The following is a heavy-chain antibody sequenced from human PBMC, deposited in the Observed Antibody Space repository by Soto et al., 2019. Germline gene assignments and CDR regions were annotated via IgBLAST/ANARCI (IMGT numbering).Heavy chain of an antibody. Sequence: SVKVSCKASGGTFSSYTISWVRQAPGQGLEWMGRIIPILGIANYAQKFQGRVTITADKSTSTAYMELSSLRSEDTAVYYCARGISGYADDAFDIWGQGTMVTVSS. CDR2: IIPILGIA. CDR1: GGTFSSYT. V-gene: IGHV1-69*02. CDR3: ARGISGYADDAFDI. J-gene: IGHJ3*02. D-gene: IGHD5-12*01.